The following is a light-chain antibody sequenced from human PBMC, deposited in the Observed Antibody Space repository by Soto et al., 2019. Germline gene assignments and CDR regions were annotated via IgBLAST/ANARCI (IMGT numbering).Light chain of an antibody. CDR1: QSIGDS. V-gene: IGKV1-5*03. CDR2: KAS. Sequence: DIQMTQSPSTLSASLGDRVTITCRASQSIGDSLAWYQQRPGKAPNLLIYKASTLEGGVPSRFSGSGSGTQFTLTITSLQPDDFVTYYCQFYNSYSRTFGQGTKVEVK. CDR3: QFYNSYSRT. J-gene: IGKJ1*01.